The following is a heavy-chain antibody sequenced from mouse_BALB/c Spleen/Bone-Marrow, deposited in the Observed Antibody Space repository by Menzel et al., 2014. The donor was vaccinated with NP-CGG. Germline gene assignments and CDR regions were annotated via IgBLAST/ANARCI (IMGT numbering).Heavy chain of an antibody. D-gene: IGHD2-1*01. CDR2: IRNKANGYTT. J-gene: IGHJ2*01. CDR3: ARDYLYYFDY. Sequence: EVKLEESGGGLVQPGGFLRLSCATSGFTFTDHYMSWVRQPPGKALGWLGFIRNKANGYTTEYSASVKGRFTISRDNSQSIVYLQMNTLRAEDSATYYCARDYLYYFDYWGQGTTLTVSS. CDR1: GFTFTDHY. V-gene: IGHV7-3*02.